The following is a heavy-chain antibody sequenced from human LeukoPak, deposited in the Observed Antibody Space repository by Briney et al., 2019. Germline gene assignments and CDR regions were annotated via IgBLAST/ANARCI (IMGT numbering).Heavy chain of an antibody. CDR1: GFPVSSNY. V-gene: IGHV3-66*03. J-gene: IGHJ3*02. Sequence: GGSLRLSCAASGFPVSSNYMSWVRQAPGKGLEWVSVTYACGGTYYADFVKGRFTISRDNSKNTLFLQMNSLRAEDSAVYYCARDLGSEAFDIWGQGTMVTVSS. D-gene: IGHD3-16*01. CDR3: ARDLGSEAFDI. CDR2: TYACGGT.